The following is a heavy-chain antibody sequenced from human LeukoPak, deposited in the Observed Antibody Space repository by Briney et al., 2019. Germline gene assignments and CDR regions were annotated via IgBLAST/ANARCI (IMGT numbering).Heavy chain of an antibody. V-gene: IGHV4-59*08. J-gene: IGHJ3*02. CDR1: GGSMNNYY. CDR2: IYYSGST. Sequence: SETLSLTCTVSGGSMNNYYWTWIRQSPGKGLEWIAYIYYSGSTNYNPPLKSRVTISVDTSKNQFSLKLTSVTAADTAVYYCARYGAYYGSTLDAFDIWGQGTMVTVSS. CDR3: ARYGAYYGSTLDAFDI. D-gene: IGHD3-10*01.